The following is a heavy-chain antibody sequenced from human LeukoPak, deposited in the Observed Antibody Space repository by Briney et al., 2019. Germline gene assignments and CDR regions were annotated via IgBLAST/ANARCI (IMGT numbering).Heavy chain of an antibody. CDR1: GFTFSSYA. CDR3: AKLGMRYCSGGSCHQGDY. V-gene: IGHV3-74*01. J-gene: IGHJ4*02. Sequence: PGGSLRLSCAASGFTFSSYAMHWVRQAPGKGLVWVSRINSDGSSTSYADSVKGRFTISRDNAKNTLYLQMNSLRAEDTAVYYCAKLGMRYCSGGSCHQGDYWGQGTLVTVSS. CDR2: INSDGSST. D-gene: IGHD2-15*01.